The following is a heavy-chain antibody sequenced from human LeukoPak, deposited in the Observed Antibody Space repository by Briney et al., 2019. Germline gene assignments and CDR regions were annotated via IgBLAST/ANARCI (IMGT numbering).Heavy chain of an antibody. CDR2: INHSGST. D-gene: IGHD5-24*01. CDR3: ARDRGTGGYNKGCYFDY. J-gene: IGHJ4*02. CDR1: GGSFSGYY. Sequence: SETLSLTCAVYGGSFSGYYWSWIRQPPGKGLEWIGEINHSGSTNYNPSLKSRVTISVDTSKNQFSLKLSSVTAADTAVYYCARDRGTGGYNKGCYFDYWGQGTLVTVSS. V-gene: IGHV4-34*01.